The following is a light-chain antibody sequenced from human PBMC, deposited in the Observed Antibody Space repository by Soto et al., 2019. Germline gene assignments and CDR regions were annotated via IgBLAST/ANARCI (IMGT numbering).Light chain of an antibody. V-gene: IGLV1-44*01. J-gene: IGLJ3*02. Sequence: QAVVTQPPSASGTPGQRFTIPGSGSSSNIGSNTVNWYQQLPGTAPKLLIYSNNQRPSGVPDRFSGSKSGTSASLAISGLQSEDEADYYCAAWDDSRWVFGGGTKVTVL. CDR1: SSNIGSNT. CDR3: AAWDDSRWV. CDR2: SNN.